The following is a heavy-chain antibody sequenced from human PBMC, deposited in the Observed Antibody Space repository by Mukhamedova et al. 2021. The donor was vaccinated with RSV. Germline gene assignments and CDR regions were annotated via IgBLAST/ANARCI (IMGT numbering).Heavy chain of an antibody. CDR3: ARGGNTFLTATASFDY. V-gene: IGHV3-48*02. J-gene: IGHJ4*02. D-gene: IGHD2-21*02. Sequence: AEYMGGRFTISRDNAQNSLSLQMNSLRDDDTAVYYCARGGNTFLTATASFDYWGQGILVTASS.